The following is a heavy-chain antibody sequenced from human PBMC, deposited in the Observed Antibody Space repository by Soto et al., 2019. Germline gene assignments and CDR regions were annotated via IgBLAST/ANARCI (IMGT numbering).Heavy chain of an antibody. V-gene: IGHV1-18*01. Sequence: QVHLVQSGAEVKKPGASVKVSCKASGYTFTSYGITCVRQAPGQGLEWMGWISAHNGNTDSAQKLQGRVIVTRDTPTSTAYMELRSLRSDDTAVYYCARGRYGDYWGQGALVTVSS. CDR2: ISAHNGNT. CDR1: GYTFTSYG. J-gene: IGHJ4*02. D-gene: IGHD1-1*01. CDR3: ARGRYGDY.